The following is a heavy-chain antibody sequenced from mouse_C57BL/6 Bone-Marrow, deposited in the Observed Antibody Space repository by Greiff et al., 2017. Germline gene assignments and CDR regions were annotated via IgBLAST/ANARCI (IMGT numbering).Heavy chain of an antibody. CDR1: GYTFTDYY. CDR2: IYPGSGNT. CDR3: ARDYGSRREAMDY. D-gene: IGHD1-1*01. J-gene: IGHJ4*01. V-gene: IGHV1-76*01. Sequence: QVQLQQSGAELVRPGASVKLSCKASGYTFTDYYINWVKQRPGQGLEWIARIYPGSGNTYYNEKFKGKATLTAEKSSSTAYMQLSSLTSEDSAVYFCARDYGSRREAMDYWGQGTSVTVSS.